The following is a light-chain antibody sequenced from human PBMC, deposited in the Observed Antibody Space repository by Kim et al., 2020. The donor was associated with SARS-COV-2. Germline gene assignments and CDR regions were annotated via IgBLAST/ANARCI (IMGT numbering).Light chain of an antibody. V-gene: IGKV3-20*01. CDR2: GAS. CDR1: QSVGSSY. CDR3: QQYLISPWT. J-gene: IGKJ1*01. Sequence: SPGERATLSCRASQSVGSSYLAWYQQKPGQAPRLLIDGASSRATGIPDRFSGSGSGTDFTLAISRLEPEDFAVYYCQQYLISPWTFGQGTKVDIK.